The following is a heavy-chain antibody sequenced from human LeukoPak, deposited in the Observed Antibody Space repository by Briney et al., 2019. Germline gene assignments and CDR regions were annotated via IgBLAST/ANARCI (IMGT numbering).Heavy chain of an antibody. D-gene: IGHD2-2*01. CDR1: GGSISSSSYY. CDR2: IYYSGST. Sequence: KASETLSLTCTVSGGSISSSSYYWGWIRQPPGKGLEWIGSIYYSGSTYYNPSLKSRVTISVDTSKNQFSLKLSSVTAADTAVYYCARDKAPQCSSTSCYQSWYFDLWGRGTLVTVSS. CDR3: ARDKAPQCSSTSCYQSWYFDL. J-gene: IGHJ2*01. V-gene: IGHV4-39*07.